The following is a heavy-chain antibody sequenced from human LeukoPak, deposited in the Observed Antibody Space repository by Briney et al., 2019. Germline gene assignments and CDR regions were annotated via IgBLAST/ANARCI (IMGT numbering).Heavy chain of an antibody. Sequence: ASVKVSCKFSGYTLTELSMHWVRPAPGKGLEWMGGFDPEDDATMYAEEFQGRVTMTDNTSTDTAYMELSTLRSEDTAVYYCSTSGIITIFVVVIPPFDYWGQGTLVTVSS. J-gene: IGHJ4*02. D-gene: IGHD3-3*01. V-gene: IGHV1-24*01. CDR3: STSGIITIFVVVIPPFDY. CDR1: GYTLTELS. CDR2: FDPEDDAT.